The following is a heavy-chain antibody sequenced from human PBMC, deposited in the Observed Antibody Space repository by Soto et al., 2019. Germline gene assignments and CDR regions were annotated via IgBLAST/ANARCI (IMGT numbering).Heavy chain of an antibody. CDR1: GFTFSSYA. CDR2: ISYDGSNK. J-gene: IGHJ4*02. V-gene: IGHV3-30-3*01. D-gene: IGHD1-26*01. Sequence: QVQLVESGGGVVQPGRSLRLSCAASGFTFSSYAMHWVRQAPGKGLEWVAVISYDGSNKYYADSVKGRFTISRDNSKNTLYLQMNSLRAEDTAVYYCARDRSGSYTYYFDYWGQGTLVTVSS. CDR3: ARDRSGSYTYYFDY.